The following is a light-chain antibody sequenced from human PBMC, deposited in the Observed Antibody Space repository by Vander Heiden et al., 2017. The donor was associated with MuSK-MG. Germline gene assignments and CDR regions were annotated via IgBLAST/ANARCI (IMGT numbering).Light chain of an antibody. J-gene: IGKJ5*01. CDR2: LSS. V-gene: IGKV2-28*01. CDR1: QSVLESSGISH. CDR3: MQAQHNLPMT. Sequence: DIVMTQSLLSLTVPPGEPASISCASSQSVLESSGISHVYWCLQKPGQSPQLLIYLSSHRASGVPERFSGSGSGTDYTLRIIKVEAEDVGIYYCMQAQHNLPMTFGQGTRLEI.